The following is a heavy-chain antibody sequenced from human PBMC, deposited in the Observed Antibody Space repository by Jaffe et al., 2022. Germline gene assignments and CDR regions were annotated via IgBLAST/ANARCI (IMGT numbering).Heavy chain of an antibody. CDR3: ARVNNNWNYLGIYYYMDV. CDR1: GGSISSGGYS. V-gene: IGHV4-30-2*01. J-gene: IGHJ6*03. CDR2: IYHSGST. D-gene: IGHD1-7*01. Sequence: QLQLQESGSGLVKPSQTLSLTCAVSGGSISSGGYSWSWIRQPPGKGLEWIGYIYHSGSTYYNPSLKSRVTISVDRSKNQFSLKLSSVTAADTAVYYCARVNNNWNYLGIYYYMDVWGKGTTVTVSS.